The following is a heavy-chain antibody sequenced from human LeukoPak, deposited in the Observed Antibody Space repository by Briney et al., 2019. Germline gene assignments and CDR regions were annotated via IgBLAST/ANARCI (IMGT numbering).Heavy chain of an antibody. V-gene: IGHV4-34*01. D-gene: IGHD3-22*01. CDR1: GGSFSGYY. CDR2: INHSGST. J-gene: IGHJ5*02. CDR3: ARMRKGYYDSSGSNWFDP. Sequence: SETLSLTCAVYGGSFSGYYWSWIRRPPGKGLEWIGEINHSGSTNYNPSLKSRVTISVDTSKNQFSLKLSSVTAADTAVYYCARMRKGYYDSSGSNWFDPWGQRTLVTVSS.